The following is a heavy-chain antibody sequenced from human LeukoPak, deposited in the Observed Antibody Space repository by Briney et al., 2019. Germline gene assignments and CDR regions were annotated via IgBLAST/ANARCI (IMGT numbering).Heavy chain of an antibody. CDR1: GFTFSSYG. V-gene: IGHV3-30*03. CDR3: AREGGSGSYAYYFDY. D-gene: IGHD1-26*01. Sequence: GGSLRLSCAASGFTFSSYGMHWVRQAPGKGLEWVAVISYDGSNKYYADSVKGRFTISRDNSKNTLYLQMNSLRAEDTAVYYCAREGGSGSYAYYFDYWGQGTLVTVSS. J-gene: IGHJ4*02. CDR2: ISYDGSNK.